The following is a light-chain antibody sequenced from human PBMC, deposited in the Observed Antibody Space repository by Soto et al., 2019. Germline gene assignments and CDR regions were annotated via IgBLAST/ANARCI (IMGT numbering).Light chain of an antibody. CDR2: DVS. CDR1: NSDVGGYNY. Sequence: QSALTQPASVSGSPGQSITISCTGTNSDVGGYNYVSWYQQHPGKAPKLMIYDVSNRPSGLSNRFSGSKSGNTASLTISGLQAVDEADYYCSSYTSSSALLFGGGTKLTVL. CDR3: SSYTSSSALL. V-gene: IGLV2-14*01. J-gene: IGLJ2*01.